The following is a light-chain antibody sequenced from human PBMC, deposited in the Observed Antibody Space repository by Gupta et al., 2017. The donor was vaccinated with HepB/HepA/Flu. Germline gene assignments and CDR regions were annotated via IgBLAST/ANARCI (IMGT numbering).Light chain of an antibody. CDR1: SSNIGAGYD. Sequence: QSVLTQPPSVSGAPGQRVTISCTGSSSNIGAGYDVPWYQHLPGAAPKLLIYGNNNRPSGVPDRFSVSKSGTSASLAITGLQAEDDADYYCQSYDSTLSGWVFGGGTKLTVL. CDR2: GNN. J-gene: IGLJ3*02. CDR3: QSYDSTLSGWV. V-gene: IGLV1-40*01.